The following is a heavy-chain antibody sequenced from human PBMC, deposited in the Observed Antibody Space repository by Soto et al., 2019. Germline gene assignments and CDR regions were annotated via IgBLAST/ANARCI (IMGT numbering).Heavy chain of an antibody. V-gene: IGHV4-59*03. Sequence: SATLSLTCIVSGGSIRSYFRNWLRQPPGKGMEWIGYIYDDGTTDYNPSLKSRVTILLDMSKNQFSLKLSSVTAADTAVYYGVLSSSAIKGAVLEGCGQVTTVTVPS. CDR1: GGSIRSYF. J-gene: IGHJ6*02. CDR3: VLSSSAIKGAVLEG. CDR2: IYDDGTT. D-gene: IGHD2-2*01.